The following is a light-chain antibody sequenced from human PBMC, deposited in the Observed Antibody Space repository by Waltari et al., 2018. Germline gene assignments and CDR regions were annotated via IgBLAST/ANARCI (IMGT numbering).Light chain of an antibody. J-gene: IGLJ1*01. CDR1: SSDIGSNT. CDR2: NNY. CDR3: ATWDDSLKGFV. V-gene: IGLV1-44*01. Sequence: QSVLTQPPSASGTPGQRVTISCSGRSSDIGSNTVTWYQHLPGTAPRLLIYNNYYRPSGVPDRFSGSKSGTSASLAISGLQSEDEAVFYCATWDDSLKGFVFGSGTKVTVL.